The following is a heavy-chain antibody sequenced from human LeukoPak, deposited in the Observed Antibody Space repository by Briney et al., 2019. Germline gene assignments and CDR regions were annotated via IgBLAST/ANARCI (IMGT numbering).Heavy chain of an antibody. V-gene: IGHV3-11*01. CDR3: ARGPITFGGVIVIPKPPFDY. D-gene: IGHD3-16*02. CDR1: GFTFSSYW. CDR2: VSGSGTSI. J-gene: IGHJ4*02. Sequence: PGGSLRLSCAASGFTFSSYWMTWIRQAPGKGLEWVSYVSGSGTSIHYADSVKGRFSISRDNAKNSLFLQMNSLRSEDTAVYYCARGPITFGGVIVIPKPPFDYWGQGTLVTVSS.